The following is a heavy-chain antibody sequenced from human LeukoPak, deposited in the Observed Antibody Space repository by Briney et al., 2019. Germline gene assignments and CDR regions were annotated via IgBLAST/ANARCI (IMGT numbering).Heavy chain of an antibody. CDR1: GFTFSDYW. CDR2: ISYDGSNK. D-gene: IGHD4-17*01. V-gene: IGHV3-30*18. CDR3: ANLNYGDSDY. Sequence: GGSLRLSCAASGFTFSDYWMHWVRQAPGKGLEWVAVISYDGSNKYYADSVKGRFTISRDNSKNTLYLQMNSLRAEDTAVYYCANLNYGDSDYWGQGTLVTVSS. J-gene: IGHJ4*02.